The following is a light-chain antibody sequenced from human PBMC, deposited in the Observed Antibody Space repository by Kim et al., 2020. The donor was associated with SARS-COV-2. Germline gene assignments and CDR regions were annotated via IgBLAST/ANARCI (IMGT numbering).Light chain of an antibody. CDR1: QGISSY. CDR3: KQYYSYPRT. Sequence: AIRMTQSPSSFSASTGDRVTITCRASQGISSYLAWYQQKPGKAPKLLIYAASTLQSGVPSRFSGSGSGTDFTLTISCLQSEDFATYYCKQYYSYPRTFGQGTKVDIK. V-gene: IGKV1-8*01. J-gene: IGKJ1*01. CDR2: AAS.